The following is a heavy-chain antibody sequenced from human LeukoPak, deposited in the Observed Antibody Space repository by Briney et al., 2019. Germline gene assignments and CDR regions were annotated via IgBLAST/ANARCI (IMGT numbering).Heavy chain of an antibody. V-gene: IGHV1-69*13. CDR1: GGTFSSYA. J-gene: IGHJ3*02. D-gene: IGHD1-26*01. Sequence: SVKVSCKASGGTFSSYAISWVRQAPGQGLEWMGGIIPIFGTANYAQKFQGRVTITADESTSTAYMELSSLRSEDTAVYYCARDGSSGSYISYASDIWGQGTMVTVSS. CDR2: IIPIFGTA. CDR3: ARDGSSGSYISYASDI.